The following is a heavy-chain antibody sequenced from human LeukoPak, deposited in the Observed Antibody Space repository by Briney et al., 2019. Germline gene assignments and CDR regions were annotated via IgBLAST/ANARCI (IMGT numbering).Heavy chain of an antibody. J-gene: IGHJ4*02. Sequence: GGPLRLSCAASGFTFSSYAMSWVRQAPGKGLEWVSAVSGSGGSTYYADSVRGRFTISRDNSKNTLYLQMNSLRAEDTAIYYCARRDSGYHGSGSYLAYWGQGTLVTVSS. D-gene: IGHD3-10*01. V-gene: IGHV3-23*01. CDR3: ARRDSGYHGSGSYLAY. CDR2: VSGSGGST. CDR1: GFTFSSYA.